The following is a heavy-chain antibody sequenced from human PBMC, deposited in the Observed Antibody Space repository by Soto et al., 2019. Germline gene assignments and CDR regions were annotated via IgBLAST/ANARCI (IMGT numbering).Heavy chain of an antibody. CDR3: ARGPGGPKGYFDL. V-gene: IGHV1-3*01. J-gene: IGHJ2*01. CDR2: INAGNGNT. CDR1: GYTFTSYA. Sequence: QVQLVQSGAEVKKPGASVKVSCKASGYTFTSYAMHWVRQAPGQRLEWMGWINAGNGNTKYSQKFQGRVTITRDTSASTAYMELSSLRSEDTAVNYCARGPGGPKGYFDLWGRGTLVTVSS. D-gene: IGHD3-10*01.